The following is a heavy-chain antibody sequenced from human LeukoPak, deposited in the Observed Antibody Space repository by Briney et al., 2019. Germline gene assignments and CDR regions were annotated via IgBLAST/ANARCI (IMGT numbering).Heavy chain of an antibody. D-gene: IGHD2-15*01. CDR1: GLTFSSYW. J-gene: IGHJ4*02. V-gene: IGHV3-7*01. Sequence: GGSLRLSCAVSGLTFSSYWMNWVRQAPGKGLEWVANINQDGSEKYYVDSVKGRFTISRDNAKNSLYLQMNSLRAEDTAVYYCARGRHKGGPWTYFDYWGQGTLVTVSS. CDR3: ARGRHKGGPWTYFDY. CDR2: INQDGSEK.